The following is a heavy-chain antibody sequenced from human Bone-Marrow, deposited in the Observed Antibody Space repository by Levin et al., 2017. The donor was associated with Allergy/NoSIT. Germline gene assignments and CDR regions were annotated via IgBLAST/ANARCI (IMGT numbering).Heavy chain of an antibody. J-gene: IGHJ6*02. CDR1: GGSITSGTYY. CDR2: IYSSGAT. CDR3: VRDVVVVVNGNQYSYHGMDV. D-gene: IGHD2-15*01. V-gene: IGHV4-39*07. Sequence: PSETLSLTCTVSGGSITSGTYYWGWVRQPPGKGLEWIGSIYSSGATYYNPSLKNRITVSADTSKNQVSLNLNSVTAADTAVYYCVRDVVVVVNGNQYSYHGMDVWGQGTTVTVSS.